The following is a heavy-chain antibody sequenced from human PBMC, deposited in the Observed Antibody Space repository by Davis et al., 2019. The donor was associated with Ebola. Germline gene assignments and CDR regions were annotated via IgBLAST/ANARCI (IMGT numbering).Heavy chain of an antibody. Sequence: GGSLRLSCKGSGYSFTSYWIAWVRQMPGKGLEWMGIIYPDDSETRYSPSFQGQVTISADKSINTAYLQWSSLKASDTAMYYCVRSRPGDYWGQGTLVTVSS. CDR3: VRSRPGDY. D-gene: IGHD6-6*01. CDR1: GYSFTSYW. J-gene: IGHJ4*02. CDR2: IYPDDSET. V-gene: IGHV5-51*01.